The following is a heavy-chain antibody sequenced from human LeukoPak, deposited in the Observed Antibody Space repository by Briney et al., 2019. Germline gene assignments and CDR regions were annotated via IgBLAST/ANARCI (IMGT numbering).Heavy chain of an antibody. CDR1: GGSISSYY. CDR2: IYYSGST. CDR3: ASMDTAMATFDY. Sequence: SETLSLTCTVSGGSISSYYWSWIRQPPGKGLEWSGYIYYSGSTNYNPSLKSRVTLSVDTSKNQFSLKLRPVPAADTAVYYCASMDTAMATFDYWGQGTLVTVSS. D-gene: IGHD5-18*01. J-gene: IGHJ4*02. V-gene: IGHV4-59*08.